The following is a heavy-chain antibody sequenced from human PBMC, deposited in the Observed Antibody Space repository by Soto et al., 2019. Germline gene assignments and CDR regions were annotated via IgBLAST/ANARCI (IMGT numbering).Heavy chain of an antibody. V-gene: IGHV3-23*01. J-gene: IGHJ6*02. CDR1: GFTFNTYA. D-gene: IGHD6-6*01. Sequence: GGSLRLSCTASGFTFNTYALSWVRQAPGKGLEWVSGISGSGGSTYYADSVKGRFTISRDNSKNTLYLQMNSLRAEDTAVYYCAKASSSFLTRYYYYYGMDVWGQGTTVTVSS. CDR3: AKASSSFLTRYYYYYGMDV. CDR2: ISGSGGST.